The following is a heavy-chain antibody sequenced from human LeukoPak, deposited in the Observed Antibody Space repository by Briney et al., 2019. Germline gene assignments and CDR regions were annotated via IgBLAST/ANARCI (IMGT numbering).Heavy chain of an antibody. CDR3: ARARWQLVPYFDS. J-gene: IGHJ4*02. D-gene: IGHD6-6*01. CDR2: IKPNSRST. V-gene: IGHV1-2*02. CDR1: GYTFTDYY. Sequence: SVKVSCKASGYTFTDYYMHCGGPARGQGGEGMGWIKPNSRSTTFPQKFQGSVAMTRETSISTAYMELGSLRPDDTAVYYCARARWQLVPYFDSWGQGTLVTVPS.